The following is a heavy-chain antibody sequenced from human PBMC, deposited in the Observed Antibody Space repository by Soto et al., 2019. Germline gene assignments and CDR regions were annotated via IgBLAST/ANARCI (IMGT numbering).Heavy chain of an antibody. V-gene: IGHV5-51*01. Sequence: GESLKISCKGSGYSFTTYWIGWVRQMPGKGLEWMGLIYPGDSDTRYNPSFQGQVTISADKSSSTAYLQWSSLKASDTAIFYCARQMKSTVTSFAFDIWGQGXMVTV. CDR2: IYPGDSDT. CDR3: ARQMKSTVTSFAFDI. J-gene: IGHJ3*02. CDR1: GYSFTTYW. D-gene: IGHD4-17*01.